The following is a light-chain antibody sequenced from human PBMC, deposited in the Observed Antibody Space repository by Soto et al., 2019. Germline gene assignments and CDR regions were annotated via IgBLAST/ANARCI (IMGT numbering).Light chain of an antibody. Sequence: EIVMTQSPATLSLSPGDRATLSCRASQSVTTYLVWYQQKPGQAPRLLIYDATNRATGIPVRFSATGSGTDFTLTISSLEPEDSAVYYCQQRTTWPLTFGGGTKLEIK. V-gene: IGKV3-11*01. CDR1: QSVTTY. J-gene: IGKJ4*01. CDR2: DAT. CDR3: QQRTTWPLT.